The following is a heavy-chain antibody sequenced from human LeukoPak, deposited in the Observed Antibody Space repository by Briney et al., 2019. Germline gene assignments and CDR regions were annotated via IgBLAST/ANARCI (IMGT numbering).Heavy chain of an antibody. Sequence: GGSLRLSCAASGFTFSTYAMSWVRQAPGKGLEWVSAISGSGGSTYYADSVKGRFTISRDNSKNTLYLQMNSLRAEDTAVYYCAEWFSGWYFDIDYWGQGTLVTVSS. D-gene: IGHD6-19*01. CDR1: GFTFSTYA. V-gene: IGHV3-23*01. CDR3: AEWFSGWYFDIDY. CDR2: ISGSGGST. J-gene: IGHJ4*02.